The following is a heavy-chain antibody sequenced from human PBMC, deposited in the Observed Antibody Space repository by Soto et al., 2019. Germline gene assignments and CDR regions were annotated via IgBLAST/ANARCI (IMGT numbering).Heavy chain of an antibody. CDR2: IIPILGIA. Sequence: QVQLGQSGAEVKKPGSSVKVSCKASGGTFSSYTISWVRQAPGQGLEWMGRIIPILGIANYAQKFQGRVTITADKSTSTAYLELSSLRAEDTAVYYCARGGTTVTTNYYYYYIDVWGKGTTVTVSS. CDR3: ARGGTTVTTNYYYYYIDV. J-gene: IGHJ6*03. D-gene: IGHD4-17*01. V-gene: IGHV1-69*02. CDR1: GGTFSSYT.